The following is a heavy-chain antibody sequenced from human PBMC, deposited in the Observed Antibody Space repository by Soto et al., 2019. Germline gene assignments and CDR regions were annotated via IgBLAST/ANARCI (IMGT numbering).Heavy chain of an antibody. Sequence: GGSLRLSCAASGFTFSTYGMQWVRQAPGKGLEWVALVSYNGRKEYYADSVKGRFSISRDNSKNTLYVQRNTLRDEDTAVYYCGKGSLRGEVQAALNFDNWGRGTLVAVSS. CDR1: GFTFSTYG. CDR2: VSYNGRKE. J-gene: IGHJ4*01. V-gene: IGHV3-30*18. CDR3: GKGSLRGEVQAALNFDN. D-gene: IGHD2-2*01.